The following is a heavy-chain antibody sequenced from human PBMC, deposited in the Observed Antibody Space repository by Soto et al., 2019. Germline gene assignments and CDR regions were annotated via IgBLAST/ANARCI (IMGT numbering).Heavy chain of an antibody. CDR3: ARGQEVWWNAGPLGLHGLDV. V-gene: IGHV1-8*01. CDR1: RYTFISYD. Sequence: QVQLVQSGAEVKKSGASVKVSCKASRYTFISYDINWVRQANGQGLEWLGWMNPNSGNTGYEQKFQGRITMTRHTSTNTAYMELSSLRSEDTAVYYCARGQEVWWNAGPLGLHGLDVWGQGPKVTVSS. J-gene: IGHJ6*02. CDR2: MNPNSGNT. D-gene: IGHD3-16*01.